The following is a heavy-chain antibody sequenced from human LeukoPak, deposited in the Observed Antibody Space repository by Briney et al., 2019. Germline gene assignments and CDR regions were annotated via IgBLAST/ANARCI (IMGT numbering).Heavy chain of an antibody. V-gene: IGHV4-59*01. CDR3: ARARDYVWGSYRYWYFDL. D-gene: IGHD3-16*02. Sequence: SETLSLTCTVSGGSISSYYWSWIRQPPGKGLEWIGYINYSGSTNYIPSLKSRVSISVDTSKNQFSLNLSSVTAADTAVYYCARARDYVWGSYRYWYFDLWAVAPWSLSPQ. J-gene: IGHJ2*01. CDR2: INYSGST. CDR1: GGSISSYY.